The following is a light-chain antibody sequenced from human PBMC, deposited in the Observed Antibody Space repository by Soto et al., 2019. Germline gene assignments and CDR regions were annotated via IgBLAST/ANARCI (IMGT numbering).Light chain of an antibody. Sequence: QSALTQPRSVSGSPGQSVTISCTGTSSDVGGYNFVSWYQQHPGKAPKLMIYDVNKWPSGVPDRFSGSKSGNTASLTISGLQAEDEADYYCCSNAGSYTYVFGTGTKLTVL. CDR3: CSNAGSYTYV. CDR2: DVN. V-gene: IGLV2-11*01. J-gene: IGLJ1*01. CDR1: SSDVGGYNF.